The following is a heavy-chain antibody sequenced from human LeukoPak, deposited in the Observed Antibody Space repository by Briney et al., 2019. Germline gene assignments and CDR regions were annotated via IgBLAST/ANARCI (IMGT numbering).Heavy chain of an antibody. CDR1: GFTFSSYG. V-gene: IGHV3-33*01. Sequence: GGSLRLSCAASGFTFSSYGMHWVRQAPGKGLEWVAVIWYDGSNKYYADSVRGRFTISRHNSKNTLYLQMNSLRGEDTAVYYCGRAPGWIDYWGQGTLVTVSS. D-gene: IGHD3-9*01. J-gene: IGHJ4*02. CDR2: IWYDGSNK. CDR3: GRAPGWIDY.